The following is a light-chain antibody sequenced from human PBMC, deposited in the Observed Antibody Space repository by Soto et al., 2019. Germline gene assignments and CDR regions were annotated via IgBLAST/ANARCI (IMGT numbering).Light chain of an antibody. J-gene: IGLJ1*01. Sequence: QSVLTQPASVSGSPGQSITIFCSGTSSDVGSYDLVSWYQHHPGKAPKLMISEATKRPSGVSDRFSGSKSGNTASLTISGLQAEDEADYYCSSYAGSYTWIFGSGTKVTVL. V-gene: IGLV2-23*01. CDR2: EAT. CDR1: SSDVGSYDL. CDR3: SSYAGSYTWI.